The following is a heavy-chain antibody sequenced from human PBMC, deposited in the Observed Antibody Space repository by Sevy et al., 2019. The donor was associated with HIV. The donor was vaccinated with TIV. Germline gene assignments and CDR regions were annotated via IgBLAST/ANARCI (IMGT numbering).Heavy chain of an antibody. V-gene: IGHV1-18*01. CDR3: ARPRLGISVPTRGGFDI. J-gene: IGHJ3*02. Sequence: ASVKFSCKASGYKFINYGISWVRQAPGQGLQWMGWISAYNGDTNYAQKLQGRVTMTTDTSTNTAYMELRTLRSDDTAVYFCARPRLGISVPTRGGFDIWGQGTMVTVSS. D-gene: IGHD6-19*01. CDR2: ISAYNGDT. CDR1: GYKFINYG.